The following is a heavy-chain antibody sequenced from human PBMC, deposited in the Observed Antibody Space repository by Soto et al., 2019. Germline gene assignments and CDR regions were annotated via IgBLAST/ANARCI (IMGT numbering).Heavy chain of an antibody. CDR2: INTDGSST. D-gene: IGHD5-18*01. Sequence: EVQLVKSGGGLVQPGGSLRLSCVASEFAFSRYWMHWVRQPPGKGLEWVSRINTDGSSTDYADSVKGRFTISRDNAKNTLYLQMNSLRAEDTAIYYCASRGSEYTYGYLFWGQGTLVTVSS. J-gene: IGHJ4*02. V-gene: IGHV3-74*01. CDR3: ASRGSEYTYGYLF. CDR1: EFAFSRYW.